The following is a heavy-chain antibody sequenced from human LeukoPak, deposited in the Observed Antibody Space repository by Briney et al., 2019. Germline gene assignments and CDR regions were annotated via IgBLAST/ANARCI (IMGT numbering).Heavy chain of an antibody. CDR2: IYSGGST. Sequence: GGSLRLSCAASGFTVSSNYMSWVRQAPGKGLEWVSVIYSGGSTYYADSVKGRFTISRDNSKNTLYLQMNSLRAEDTAVYCCAKDQWDGWLDAFDIWGQGTMVTVSS. V-gene: IGHV3-66*01. D-gene: IGHD2-15*01. J-gene: IGHJ3*02. CDR3: AKDQWDGWLDAFDI. CDR1: GFTVSSNY.